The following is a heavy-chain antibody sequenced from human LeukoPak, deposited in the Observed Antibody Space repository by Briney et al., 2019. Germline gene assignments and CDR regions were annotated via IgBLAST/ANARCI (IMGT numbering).Heavy chain of an antibody. Sequence: GGSLRLSCAASGFTFSSYAMSWVRQAPGKGLEWVSAISGSGGSTYYADSGKGRFTISRDNSKNTLYLQMNSLRAEDTAVYYCAKDLNYYYDSSGYNWGQGTLVTVSS. CDR3: AKDLNYYYDSSGYN. V-gene: IGHV3-23*01. CDR2: ISGSGGST. D-gene: IGHD3-22*01. CDR1: GFTFSSYA. J-gene: IGHJ4*02.